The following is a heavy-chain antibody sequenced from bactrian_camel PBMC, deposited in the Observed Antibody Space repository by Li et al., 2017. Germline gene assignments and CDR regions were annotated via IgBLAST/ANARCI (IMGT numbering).Heavy chain of an antibody. Sequence: VQLVESGGGSVQAGGSRRLSCVVSGYTSSNVCVAWIRQAPAKEREGVTSIDRSGRTTYAESVKGRFTLSMDADTLYLQMDRLAPEDTAIYICAVNTGVRGSCREPAGDHGYWGQGTQVTVS. J-gene: IGHJ6*01. CDR1: GYTSSNVC. CDR2: IDRSGRT. V-gene: IGHV3S1*01. CDR3: AVNTGVRGSCREPAGDHGY. D-gene: IGHD5*01.